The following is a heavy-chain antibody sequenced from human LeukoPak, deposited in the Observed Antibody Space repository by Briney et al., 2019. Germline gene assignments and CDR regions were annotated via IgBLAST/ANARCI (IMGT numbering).Heavy chain of an antibody. V-gene: IGHV4-34*01. CDR3: ARDSPQGYDFWSGYYYYGMDV. CDR2: INHSGST. D-gene: IGHD3-3*01. CDR1: GGSFSGYY. J-gene: IGHJ6*02. Sequence: SETLSLTCAVYGGSFSGYYWSWIRQPPGKGLEWIGEINHSGSTNYNPSLKSRVTISVDTSKNQFSLKLSSVTAADTAVYYRARDSPQGYDFWSGYYYYGMDVWGQGTTVTVSS.